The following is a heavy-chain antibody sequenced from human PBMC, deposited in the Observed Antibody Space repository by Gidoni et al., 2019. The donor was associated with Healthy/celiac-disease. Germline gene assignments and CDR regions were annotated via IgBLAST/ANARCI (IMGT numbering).Heavy chain of an antibody. D-gene: IGHD2-2*01. Sequence: QVQLVQSGAEVKKPGASVKVSCKASGYTFTVYDMTWVRQAPGQGLEWMGIINPSGGSTSYAQKFQGRVTMTRDTSTSTVYMELSSLRSEDTAVYYCARDVLDIVVVPAAGYGGIGGMDVWGQGTTVTVSS. CDR1: GYTFTVYD. V-gene: IGHV1-46*01. J-gene: IGHJ6*02. CDR3: ARDVLDIVVVPAAGYGGIGGMDV. CDR2: INPSGGST.